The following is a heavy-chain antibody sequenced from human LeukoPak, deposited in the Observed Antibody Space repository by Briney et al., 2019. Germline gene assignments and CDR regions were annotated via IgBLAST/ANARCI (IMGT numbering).Heavy chain of an antibody. CDR3: AKVVPGCSSTSCSSPSWAFDY. CDR2: ISGSGGST. CDR1: GFTFSSYA. D-gene: IGHD2-2*01. Sequence: GGSLRLSCAASGFTFSSYAMSWVRQAPGKGLEWVSTISGSGGSTYYADSVKGRFTISRDNSKNTLYLQMNSLRAEDTAVYYCAKVVPGCSSTSCSSPSWAFDYWGQGTLVTVSS. V-gene: IGHV3-23*01. J-gene: IGHJ4*02.